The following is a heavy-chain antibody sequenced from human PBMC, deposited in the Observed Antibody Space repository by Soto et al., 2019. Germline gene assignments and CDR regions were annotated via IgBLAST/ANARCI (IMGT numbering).Heavy chain of an antibody. CDR2: IIPIFGTA. CDR3: VGSGSYYKYWYFDL. CDR1: GGTFSSYA. J-gene: IGHJ2*01. Sequence: SVKVSCKASGGTFSSYAISWVRQAPGQGLEWMGGIIPIFGTANYAQKFQGRVTITADESTSTAYMELSSLRSEDTAVYYCVGSGSYYKYWYFDLCGRGTLVTVSS. D-gene: IGHD3-10*01. V-gene: IGHV1-69*13.